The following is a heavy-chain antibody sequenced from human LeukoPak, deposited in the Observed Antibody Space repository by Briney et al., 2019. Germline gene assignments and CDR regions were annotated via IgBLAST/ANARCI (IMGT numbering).Heavy chain of an antibody. V-gene: IGHV4-39*07. CDR3: ARDYQITMVRGVYYYYGMDV. D-gene: IGHD3-10*01. CDR1: GDPISGSIYY. Sequence: SETLSLTCTVSGDPISGSIYYWGWIRQPPGKGLEWIGSIYYSGSTYYNPSLRGRVSISVDTSKNQFSLKLHSVTAADTAVYYCARDYQITMVRGVYYYYGMDVWGQGTTVTVSS. J-gene: IGHJ6*02. CDR2: IYYSGST.